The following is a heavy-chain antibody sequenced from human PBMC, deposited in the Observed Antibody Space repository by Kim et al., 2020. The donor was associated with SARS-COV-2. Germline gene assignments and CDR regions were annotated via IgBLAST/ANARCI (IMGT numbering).Heavy chain of an antibody. V-gene: IGHV3-74*01. CDR3: ARETAVTGEYYFEF. CDR1: GFPFSDYW. J-gene: IGHJ4*02. Sequence: GGSLRLSCAAAGFPFSDYWMHWVRQAPGSGLVWVSRIKREGSGPTYADSVKGRFTISRDNAKNTLYLQMNSLPDEDTAMYYCARETAVTGEYYFEFGGQG. D-gene: IGHD6-19*01. CDR2: IKREGSGP.